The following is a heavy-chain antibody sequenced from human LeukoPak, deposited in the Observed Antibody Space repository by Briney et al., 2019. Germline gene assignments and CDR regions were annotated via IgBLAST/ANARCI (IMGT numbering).Heavy chain of an antibody. CDR2: ISSNSRTI. CDR3: ARDCSGRNWARDFDY. D-gene: IGHD2-15*01. Sequence: GGSLRLSCAASGFTFSEYSLIWVRQAPGEGLEWVSYISSNSRTIYYADSVKGRFTMSRDNDKNSMYLQMNNLRAEDTAVYYCARDCSGRNWARDFDYWGQGTLVTVSS. CDR1: GFTFSEYS. V-gene: IGHV3-48*01. J-gene: IGHJ4*02.